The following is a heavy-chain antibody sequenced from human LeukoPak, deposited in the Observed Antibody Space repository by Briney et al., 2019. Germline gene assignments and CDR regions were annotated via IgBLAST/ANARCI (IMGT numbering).Heavy chain of an antibody. J-gene: IGHJ6*02. Sequence: GGSLRLSCAASGFTFSSYWMSWVRQAPGKGLEWVANIKQDGSEKYYVDSVKGRFTISRDNAKNSLYLQMNSLRAEDTAVYYCAAAAPWYYYGMDVWGQGTTVTVSS. CDR3: AAAAPWYYYGMDV. D-gene: IGHD6-13*01. V-gene: IGHV3-7*01. CDR2: IKQDGSEK. CDR1: GFTFSSYW.